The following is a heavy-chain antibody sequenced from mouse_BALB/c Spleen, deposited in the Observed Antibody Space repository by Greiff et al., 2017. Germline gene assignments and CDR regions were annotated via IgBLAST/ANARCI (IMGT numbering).Heavy chain of an antibody. CDR2: INSNGGST. V-gene: IGHV5-6-3*01. CDR3: AREGVYAMDY. J-gene: IGHJ4*01. Sequence: EVHLVESGGGLVQPGGSLKLSCAASGFTFSSYGMSWVRQTPDKRLELVATINSNGGSTYYPDSVKGRFTISRDNAKNTLYLQMSSLKSEDTAMYYCAREGVYAMDYWGQGTSVTVSS. CDR1: GFTFSSYG.